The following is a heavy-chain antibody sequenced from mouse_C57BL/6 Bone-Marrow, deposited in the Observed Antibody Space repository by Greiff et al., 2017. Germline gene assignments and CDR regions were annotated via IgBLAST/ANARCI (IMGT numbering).Heavy chain of an antibody. J-gene: IGHJ3*01. Sequence: QVQLKQPGAELVKPGASVKVSCKASGYTFTSYWMHWVKQRPGQGLEWIGRIHPSDSDTNYNQKFKGKATLTVDKSSSTAYMQLSSLTSEDSAVYYCAIAYGSSYEFAYWGQGTLVTVSA. CDR1: GYTFTSYW. CDR2: IHPSDSDT. V-gene: IGHV1-74*01. CDR3: AIAYGSSYEFAY. D-gene: IGHD1-1*01.